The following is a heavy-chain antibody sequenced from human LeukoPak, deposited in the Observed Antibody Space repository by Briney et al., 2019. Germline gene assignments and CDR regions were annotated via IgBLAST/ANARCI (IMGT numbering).Heavy chain of an antibody. D-gene: IGHD4-23*01. V-gene: IGHV3-66*01. Sequence: PGGSLRLSCAASGFTFSSYWMGWVRQAPGRGLEWVSVIYSGGNTYYADSVKGRFTTSRDNSKNTLYLQMNSLRAEDTAVYYCARDSGTTVGYFDYWGQGTLVTVSS. J-gene: IGHJ4*02. CDR3: ARDSGTTVGYFDY. CDR1: GFTFSSYW. CDR2: IYSGGNT.